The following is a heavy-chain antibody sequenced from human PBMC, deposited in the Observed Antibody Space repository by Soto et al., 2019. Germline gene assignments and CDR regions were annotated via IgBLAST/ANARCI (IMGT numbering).Heavy chain of an antibody. V-gene: IGHV1-46*01. D-gene: IGHD5-18*01. J-gene: IGHJ3*02. CDR1: GYTFTSYD. CDR2: INPSGGST. CDR3: ARAQLWIQLWLEI. Sequence: ASVKVSCKASGYTFTSYDMHWVRQTPGQGLEWMGIINPSGGSTRYAQKFQGRVTMTRDTSTSTVYMELSSLRSEDTAVYYCARAQLWIQLWLEIWGQGTMVTVSS.